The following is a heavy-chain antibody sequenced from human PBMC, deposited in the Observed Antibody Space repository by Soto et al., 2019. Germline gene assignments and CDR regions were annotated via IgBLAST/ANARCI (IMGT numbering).Heavy chain of an antibody. CDR2: ISKDGTNK. Sequence: PGGSLRLSCAASGFTFSSYAMDWVRQAPGKGLEWVTVISKDGTNKFYADSVKGRFTISRDNSKKTLYLQMSSLRVDDTAVYYCVRDSSGWYNFDSWGRGTLVTAPQ. V-gene: IGHV3-30*04. D-gene: IGHD6-19*01. CDR3: VRDSSGWYNFDS. CDR1: GFTFSSYA. J-gene: IGHJ4*02.